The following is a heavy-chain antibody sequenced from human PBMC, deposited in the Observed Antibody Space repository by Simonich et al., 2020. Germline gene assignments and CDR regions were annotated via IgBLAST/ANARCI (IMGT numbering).Heavy chain of an antibody. CDR1: GFTFSSYS. CDR2: ISSRSSNI. Sequence: EVQLVESGGGLVQPGGSLRLYCAASGFTFSSYSINRVPHAPGKGLEWVSYISSRSSNIYYAKSVKCRFTISRENAKNSLYLQMNSLRAEDTAVYYCARDSSYYAFDIWGQGTMVTVSS. J-gene: IGHJ3*02. V-gene: IGHV3-48*01. D-gene: IGHD5-12*01. CDR3: ARDSSYYAFDI.